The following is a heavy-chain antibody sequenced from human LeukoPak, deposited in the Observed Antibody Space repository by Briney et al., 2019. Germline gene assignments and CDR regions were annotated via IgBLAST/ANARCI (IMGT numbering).Heavy chain of an antibody. CDR1: GGTFSSYA. CDR3: ARGFEYGSFDY. D-gene: IGHD2/OR15-2a*01. Sequence: GASVKVSCKASGGTFSSYAISWVRQAPGQGLEWMGRIIPILGIANYAQKFQGRVTMTRDTSISTAYMELSSLRSDDTAVYYCARGFEYGSFDYWGQGTLVTVSS. J-gene: IGHJ4*02. CDR2: IIPILGIA. V-gene: IGHV1-69*04.